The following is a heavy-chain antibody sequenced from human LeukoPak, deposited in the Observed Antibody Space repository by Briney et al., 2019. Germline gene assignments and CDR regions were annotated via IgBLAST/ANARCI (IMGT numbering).Heavy chain of an antibody. CDR2: IHYSGTT. CDR1: GGSIDRNT. Sequence: SETLSLTCTVSGGSIDRNTCTWNRQPPGKGLEWIGYIHYSGTTNYNHSLKSPVTMSVDMSTNHFSLQLCPQTAADTPVYYCAGRSSSWKNWCYPWGQGNLVSVSS. CDR3: AGRSSSWKNWCYP. V-gene: IGHV4-59*01. J-gene: IGHJ5*02. D-gene: IGHD6-13*01.